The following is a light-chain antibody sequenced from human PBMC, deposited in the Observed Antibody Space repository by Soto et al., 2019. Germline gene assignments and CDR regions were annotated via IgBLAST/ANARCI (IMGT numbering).Light chain of an antibody. CDR3: QQLDSYPLT. J-gene: IGKJ4*01. CDR2: AVF. CDR1: QDISNF. Sequence: DIQMTPSPSTPSASVRDRVTIPCRASQDISNFLAWFQQKPGRAPKLLIYAVFTLQSGVPSRFSGSGSGAEFTLTISSLQPEDFATYYCQQLDSYPLTFGGGTKVDI. V-gene: IGKV1-9*01.